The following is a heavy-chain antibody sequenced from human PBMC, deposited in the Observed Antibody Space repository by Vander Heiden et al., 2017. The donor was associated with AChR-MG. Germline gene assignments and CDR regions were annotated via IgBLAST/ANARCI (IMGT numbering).Heavy chain of an antibody. J-gene: IGHJ4*02. CDR3: ARQIVGANLRIFDY. V-gene: IGHV4-34*01. D-gene: IGHD1-26*01. CDR1: GGSLSGYY. CDR2: INHSGST. Sequence: QVQLQHWGAGLLKPSETMSLTSAVYGGSLSGYYWSWIRQPAGKGLEWIGKINHSGSTNYNPSLKSRVTISVDTSKNQFSLKLSSVTAADTAVYYCARQIVGANLRIFDYWGQGTLVTVSS.